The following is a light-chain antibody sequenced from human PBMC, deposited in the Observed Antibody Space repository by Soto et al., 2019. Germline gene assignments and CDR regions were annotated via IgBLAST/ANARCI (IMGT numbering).Light chain of an antibody. CDR3: RSYTSSSTVV. CDR1: SSDVGGYNY. Sequence: QSALTQPASVSGSPGQSITISCTGTSSDVGGYNYVSWYQQHPGKAPKLMIYDVNNRPSGVPNRFSGSKSGNTASLAISGLQAEDEADYYCRSYTSSSTVVFGGGTKLTVL. J-gene: IGLJ2*01. V-gene: IGLV2-14*03. CDR2: DVN.